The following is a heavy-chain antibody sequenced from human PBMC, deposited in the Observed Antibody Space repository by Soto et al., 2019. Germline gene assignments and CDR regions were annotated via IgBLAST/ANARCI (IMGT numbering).Heavy chain of an antibody. D-gene: IGHD3-22*01. V-gene: IGHV3-21*01. J-gene: IGHJ6*02. CDR3: AREPSSSGYYLSYYYYGMDV. CDR1: GFTFSSYS. Sequence: SGGSLRLSCAASGFTFSSYSMNWVRQAPGKGLEWVSSISSSSSYIYYADSVEGRFTISRDNSKNTLYLQMNSLRAEDTAVYYCAREPSSSGYYLSYYYYGMDVWGQGTTVTVSS. CDR2: ISSSSSYI.